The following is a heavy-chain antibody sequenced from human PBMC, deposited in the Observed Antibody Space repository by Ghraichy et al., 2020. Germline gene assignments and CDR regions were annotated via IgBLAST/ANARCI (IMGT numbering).Heavy chain of an antibody. CDR2: IYYSGST. D-gene: IGHD4-17*01. J-gene: IGHJ6*02. CDR3: ARDLGYGDYVGYYYYYGMDV. V-gene: IGHV4-59*01. CDR1: GGSISSYY. Sequence: SETLSLTCTVSGGSISSYYWSWIRQPPGKGLEWIGYIYYSGSTNYNPSLKSRVTISVDTSKNQFSLKLSSVTAADTAVYYCARDLGYGDYVGYYYYYGMDVWGQGTTVTVSS.